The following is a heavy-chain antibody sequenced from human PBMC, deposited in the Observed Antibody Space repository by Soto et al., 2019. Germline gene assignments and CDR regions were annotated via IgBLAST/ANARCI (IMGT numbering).Heavy chain of an antibody. Sequence: QVRLVQSGAEVQKPGSSVKVSCKVSGGTFSKYSLSWVRQTPGQGLEWMGGITPFVDTSNYAQRFLGRVTITAEKTPNTPFWEVRGLKSANTPLFFCAGTIYCNGSMCYSRHYYGMDVWGQGTTVTVSS. CDR1: GGTFSKYS. CDR3: AGTIYCNGSMCYSRHYYGMDV. D-gene: IGHD2-15*01. V-gene: IGHV1-69*06. J-gene: IGHJ6*02. CDR2: ITPFVDTS.